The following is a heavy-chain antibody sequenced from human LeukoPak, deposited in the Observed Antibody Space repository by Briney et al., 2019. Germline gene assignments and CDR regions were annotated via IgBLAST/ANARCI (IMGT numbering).Heavy chain of an antibody. V-gene: IGHV3-23*01. CDR3: ANAVEYSSSYELSDY. J-gene: IGHJ4*02. CDR1: GFTFSSYA. CDR2: ISGSGGST. Sequence: PGGSLRLSCAASGFTFSSYAMSWVRQAPGKWLEWVSAISGSGGSTYYADSVKGRFTISRDNSKNTLYLQMNSLRAEDTAVYYCANAVEYSSSYELSDYWGQGILVTVSS. D-gene: IGHD6-6*01.